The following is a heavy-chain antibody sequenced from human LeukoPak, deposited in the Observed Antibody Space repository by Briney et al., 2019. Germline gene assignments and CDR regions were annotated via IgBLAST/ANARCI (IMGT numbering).Heavy chain of an antibody. D-gene: IGHD3-10*01. V-gene: IGHV4-30-4*08. Sequence: SETLSLTCTVSGGSISSGDYYWSWIRQPPGKGLEWIGYIYYSGSTYYNPSLKSRVTISVDKSKSQFSLKLSSVTAADTAVYYCARGTDGSGSSQESWGQGTLVTVSS. CDR2: IYYSGST. CDR3: ARGTDGSGSSQES. J-gene: IGHJ5*02. CDR1: GGSISSGDYY.